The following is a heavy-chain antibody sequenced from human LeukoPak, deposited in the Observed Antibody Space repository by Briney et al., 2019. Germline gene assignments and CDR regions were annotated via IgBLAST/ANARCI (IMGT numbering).Heavy chain of an antibody. CDR1: GYMFTELS. D-gene: IGHD5-24*01. Sequence: EASVKVSCKVSGYMFTELSMHWVRQAPGRGLEWMGWISPYNGNTNYAQKLQGRVTMTTDTSTTTAYMELRSLRSDDTAVYYCAREMATIVNQFDYWGQGTLVTVSS. V-gene: IGHV1-18*01. CDR2: ISPYNGNT. J-gene: IGHJ4*02. CDR3: AREMATIVNQFDY.